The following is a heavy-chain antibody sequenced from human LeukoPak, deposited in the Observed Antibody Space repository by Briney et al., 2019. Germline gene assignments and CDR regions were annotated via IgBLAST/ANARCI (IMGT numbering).Heavy chain of an antibody. CDR3: ARGIAESGTDY. D-gene: IGHD1-1*01. V-gene: IGHV4-38-2*02. J-gene: IGHJ4*02. Sequence: SETLSLTCTVPGYSISSGYYWGWIRQSPERGLEWIGSIYHSGDTFYNPSLRSRVTISVDTSKNRFSLQLSSVTAADTAVYFCARGIAESGTDYWGQGTLVTVSS. CDR1: GYSISSGYY. CDR2: IYHSGDT.